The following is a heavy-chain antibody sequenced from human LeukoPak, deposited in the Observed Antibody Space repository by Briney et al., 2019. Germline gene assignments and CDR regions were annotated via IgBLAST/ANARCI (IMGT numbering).Heavy chain of an antibody. D-gene: IGHD6-19*01. CDR3: ARSGWYALVYYHYYMDV. Sequence: SETLSLTCAVYGGSFSGYYWSWIRQPPGKGLEWIGEINHSGSTNYNPSLKSRVTISVDTSKNQFSLKLSSVTAADTAVYYCARSGWYALVYYHYYMDVWGKGTTVTVSS. CDR2: INHSGST. J-gene: IGHJ6*03. CDR1: GGSFSGYY. V-gene: IGHV4-34*01.